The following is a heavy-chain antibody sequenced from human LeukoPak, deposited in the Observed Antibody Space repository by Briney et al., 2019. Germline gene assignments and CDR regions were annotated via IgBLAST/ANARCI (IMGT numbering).Heavy chain of an antibody. Sequence: GGSLRLSCAASGFTFRNYSMDWVRQAPGKGLEWVSSISSGSGYIYYADSVKGRFTISRDNAKNSLYLQMNSLRAEDTAVYYCAKGGDVRSPFDYWGQGTLVTVSS. D-gene: IGHD2-21*01. CDR1: GFTFRNYS. CDR3: AKGGDVRSPFDY. V-gene: IGHV3-21*01. J-gene: IGHJ4*02. CDR2: ISSGSGYI.